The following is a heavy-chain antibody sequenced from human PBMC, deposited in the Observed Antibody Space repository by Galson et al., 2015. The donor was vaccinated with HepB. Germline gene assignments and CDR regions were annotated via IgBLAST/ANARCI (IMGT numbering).Heavy chain of an antibody. Sequence: TLSLTCTVSGGSISSGGYYWSWIRQHPGKGLEWIGYIYYSGSTYYNPSLKSRVTISVDTSKNQFSLKLSSVTAADAAVYYCARGAWIQQGAPDWFDPWGQGTLVTVSS. J-gene: IGHJ5*02. CDR3: ARGAWIQQGAPDWFDP. V-gene: IGHV4-31*03. CDR1: GGSISSGGYY. CDR2: IYYSGST. D-gene: IGHD5-18*01.